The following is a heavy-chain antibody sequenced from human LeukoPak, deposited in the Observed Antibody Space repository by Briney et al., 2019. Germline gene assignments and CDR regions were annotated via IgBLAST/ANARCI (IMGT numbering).Heavy chain of an antibody. CDR2: VYSGGIT. D-gene: IGHD3-10*01. CDR1: GFTVSSNY. CDR3: ARSGGSGTSTRYVDY. J-gene: IGHJ4*02. Sequence: GGSLRLSCAASGFTVSSNYMSWVRQAPGKGLEWVSVVYSGGITYYADSVKGRFTISRDNSENTLYLQMNSLRAGDTAVYYCARSGGSGTSTRYVDYWGQGTLVTVSS. V-gene: IGHV3-53*01.